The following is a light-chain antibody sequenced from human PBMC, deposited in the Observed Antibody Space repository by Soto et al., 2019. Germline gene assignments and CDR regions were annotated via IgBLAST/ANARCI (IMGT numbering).Light chain of an antibody. CDR1: SSNIGAGYD. Sequence: QSVLTQTPSVSGAPGQKITMSCTGSSSNIGAGYDVHWYQQLPGAAPRLLIYADNNRPSGVPDRFSASNSGTSASLAITGLQGEDEAVYYCQSYDTSLSGVIFGAGTQLTVL. CDR2: ADN. J-gene: IGLJ2*01. CDR3: QSYDTSLSGVI. V-gene: IGLV1-40*01.